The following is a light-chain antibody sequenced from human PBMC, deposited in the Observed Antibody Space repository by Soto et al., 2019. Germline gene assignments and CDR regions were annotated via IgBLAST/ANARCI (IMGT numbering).Light chain of an antibody. V-gene: IGLV2-14*01. Sequence: QSALTQPASVSGSPGQSITISCTGTSSDVGGYNYVSWYQQHPGKAPKFMIYDVSNRPSGVSTRFSGSKSGNTASLTISGLQAEDEAGYYCNSYTPSNTRQIVFGTGTKLTVL. J-gene: IGLJ1*01. CDR3: NSYTPSNTRQIV. CDR2: DVS. CDR1: SSDVGGYNY.